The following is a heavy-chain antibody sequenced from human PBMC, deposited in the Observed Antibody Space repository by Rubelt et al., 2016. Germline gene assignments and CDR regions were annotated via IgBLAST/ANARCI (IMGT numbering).Heavy chain of an antibody. Sequence: QVQLQESGPGLVKPSETLSLTCAVSGGSISTYYWSWIRQPPGKGLEWIAYIYYSGSTNYNPSLKSRVTISVDTSKNQFSLKLCAVPAADTAGYYWARHQSCGGGVCSTGRWFDPWGQGTLVTVSS. V-gene: IGHV4-59*13. D-gene: IGHD2-8*02. CDR1: GGSISTYY. CDR3: ARHQSCGGGVCSTGRWFDP. J-gene: IGHJ5*02. CDR2: IYYSGST.